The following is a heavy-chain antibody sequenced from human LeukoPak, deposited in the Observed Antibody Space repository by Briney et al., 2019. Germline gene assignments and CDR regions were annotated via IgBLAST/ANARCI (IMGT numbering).Heavy chain of an antibody. D-gene: IGHD1-26*01. J-gene: IGHJ4*02. CDR1: GYTFTSYY. Sequence: ASVKVSCKASGYTFTSYYMHWVRQAPGQGLEWMGIINPSGGSTSYAQKFQGRVTMTRDTSTSTVYMELSSLRSEDTAVYYCARSLDDSGSYSVPFDYWGQGTLVTVSS. CDR2: INPSGGST. CDR3: ARSLDDSGSYSVPFDY. V-gene: IGHV1-46*01.